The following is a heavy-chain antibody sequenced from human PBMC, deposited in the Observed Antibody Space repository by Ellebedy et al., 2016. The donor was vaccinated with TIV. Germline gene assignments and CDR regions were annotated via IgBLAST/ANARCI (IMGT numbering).Heavy chain of an antibody. CDR1: GFSFSDYS. CDR2: ISSSGETI. J-gene: IGHJ4*02. CDR3: ARSGSYYGRFDY. D-gene: IGHD1-26*01. Sequence: GGSLRLXXSASGFSFSDYSMNWVRQAPGKGLEFVSYISSSGETIYYADSVKGRFTISRDNAKNCLYLQMNSLRAEDTALYYCARSGSYYGRFDYWGQGTLVTVSS. V-gene: IGHV3-48*04.